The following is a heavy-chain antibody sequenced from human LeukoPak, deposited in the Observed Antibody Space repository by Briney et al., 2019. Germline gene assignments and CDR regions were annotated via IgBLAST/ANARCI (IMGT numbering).Heavy chain of an antibody. Sequence: ASVKVSCKASGYTFTGYYMHWVRQAPGQGLEWMGWINPNSGGTNYAQKFQGRVTMTRDTSISTAYMELSRLRSDDTAVYYCARENSSSSPDFDYWGQGTLVTVSP. V-gene: IGHV1-2*02. J-gene: IGHJ4*02. CDR2: INPNSGGT. CDR3: ARENSSSSPDFDY. D-gene: IGHD6-6*01. CDR1: GYTFTGYY.